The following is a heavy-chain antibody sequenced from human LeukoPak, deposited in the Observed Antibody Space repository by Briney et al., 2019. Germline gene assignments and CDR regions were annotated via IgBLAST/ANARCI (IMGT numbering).Heavy chain of an antibody. V-gene: IGHV1-2*02. Sequence: ASLKLSCKASGYTFSGYYMHWVRQAPGQGLEWMGWINPNSGGTNYAQKFQGRVTMTRDTSISTAYMELSRLRSDDTAVYYCATSSYYDFWSGYSPIAFDIWGQGTMVTVSS. CDR3: ATSSYYDFWSGYSPIAFDI. CDR1: GYTFSGYY. J-gene: IGHJ3*02. CDR2: INPNSGGT. D-gene: IGHD3-3*01.